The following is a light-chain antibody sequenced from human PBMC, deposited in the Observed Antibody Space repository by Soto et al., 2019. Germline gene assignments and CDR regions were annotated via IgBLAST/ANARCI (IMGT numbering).Light chain of an antibody. J-gene: IGKJ5*01. Sequence: DIQMTQSASTLSASVGDRVTITCRASQSILTWLAWYQQKPGKAPKLLLYDASNLETGVPSRFSGSGSGTDFSFIITSLQREDLATYYCHQFYALPPLTFGQGTRLEIK. CDR2: DAS. CDR3: HQFYALPPLT. CDR1: QSILTW. V-gene: IGKV1-33*01.